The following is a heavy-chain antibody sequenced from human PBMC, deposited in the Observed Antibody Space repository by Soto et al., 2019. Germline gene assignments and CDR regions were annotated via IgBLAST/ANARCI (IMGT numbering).Heavy chain of an antibody. J-gene: IGHJ4*02. D-gene: IGHD6-19*01. CDR1: GYSITGYY. V-gene: IGHV1-2*02. CDR3: ARDGIAVAVDY. Sequence: ASVNVSCKASGYSITGYYMQWLQQAPGQGLEWMGWINPNSGGTNYAQKFQGRVTMTRDTSISTAYMELSRLRSDDTAVYYCARDGIAVAVDYWGQGTLVTVSS. CDR2: INPNSGGT.